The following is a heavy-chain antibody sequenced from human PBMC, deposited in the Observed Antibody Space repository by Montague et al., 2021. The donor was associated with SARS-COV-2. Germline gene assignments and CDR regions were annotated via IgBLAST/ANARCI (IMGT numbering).Heavy chain of an antibody. CDR2: IYYSGST. J-gene: IGHJ5*02. CDR1: GGSISSSSYY. Sequence: SETLSLTCTVSGGSISSSSYYWGWIRQPPGKGLEWIGSIYYSGSTNYNPSLKSRVTISVDTSKNQFSLKLSSVTAADTAVYYCASSGWYPGWFDPWGQGTLVTVSS. V-gene: IGHV4-39*07. D-gene: IGHD6-19*01. CDR3: ASSGWYPGWFDP.